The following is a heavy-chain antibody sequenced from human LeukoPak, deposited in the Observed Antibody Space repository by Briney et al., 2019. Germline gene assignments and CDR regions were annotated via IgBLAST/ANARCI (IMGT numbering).Heavy chain of an antibody. J-gene: IGHJ4*02. D-gene: IGHD3-22*01. CDR3: ARGSDSGGYYHVD. V-gene: IGHV3-48*01. CDR1: GFTFSSYA. CDR2: ISSGSNVI. Sequence: GGSLRLSCAASGFTFSSYAMSWVRQAPGKGLEWVSYISSGSNVIYYTDSVKGRFTISRDNAENSLYLQMSSLRVEGTAVYFCARGSDSGGYYHVDWGQGTLVTVSS.